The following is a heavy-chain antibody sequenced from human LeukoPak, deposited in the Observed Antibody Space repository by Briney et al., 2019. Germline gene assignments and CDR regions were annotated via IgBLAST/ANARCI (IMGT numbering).Heavy chain of an antibody. CDR3: ARSPYYYDSSGYSPSHPFDY. V-gene: IGHV4-34*01. D-gene: IGHD3-22*01. CDR1: GGSFSGYY. J-gene: IGHJ4*02. Sequence: SETLSLTCAVYGGSFSGYYWSWIRQPPGKGLEWIGEINHSGSTNYNPSLKSRVTISVDTSKNQFSLKLSSVTAADTAVYYCARSPYYYDSSGYSPSHPFDYWGQGTLVTVSS. CDR2: INHSGST.